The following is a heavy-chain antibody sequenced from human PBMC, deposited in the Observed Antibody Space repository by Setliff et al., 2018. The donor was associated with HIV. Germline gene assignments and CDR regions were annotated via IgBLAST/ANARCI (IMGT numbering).Heavy chain of an antibody. CDR2: ISAYNGNT. CDR1: GYTFTSYG. D-gene: IGHD2-15*01. CDR3: AGSGYCSGGSCFDY. J-gene: IGHJ4*02. V-gene: IGHV1-18*01. Sequence: ASVKVSCKASGYTFTSYGISWVRQAPGQGPEWMGWISAYNGNTSYAQKLQGRVTMTTDTSTSTAYMELRSLRSDDTAVYYCAGSGYCSGGSCFDYWGQGTLVTVSS.